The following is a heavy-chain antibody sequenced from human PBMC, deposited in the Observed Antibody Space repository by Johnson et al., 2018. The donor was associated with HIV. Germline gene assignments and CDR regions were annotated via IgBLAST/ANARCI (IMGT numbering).Heavy chain of an antibody. CDR2: ISGSGGST. V-gene: IGHV3-23*04. Sequence: VQLVESGGGLVQPGRSLRLSCAASGFTFSSYAMRWVRQAPGQGLEWVSAISGSGGSTYYADSVKGRFTMSRDNSKNTLYLQMNSLRAEDTAVYYCARGRDGYNLDAFDIWGQGTMVTVSS. CDR1: GFTFSSYA. CDR3: ARGRDGYNLDAFDI. J-gene: IGHJ3*02. D-gene: IGHD5-24*01.